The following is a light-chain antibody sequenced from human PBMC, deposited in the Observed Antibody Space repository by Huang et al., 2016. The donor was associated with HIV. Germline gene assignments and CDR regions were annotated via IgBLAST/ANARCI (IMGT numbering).Light chain of an antibody. CDR3: LQDYNYPWT. Sequence: AIQMTQSPSSLSASVGDRVTITCRASQGIRNDLGWYQHKSGEAPKFLIYAASSVQSGVPPRFSGSGFGTEFTLTINSLQPEDFATYYCLQDYNYPWTFGQGTKV. J-gene: IGKJ1*01. CDR1: QGIRND. CDR2: AAS. V-gene: IGKV1-6*01.